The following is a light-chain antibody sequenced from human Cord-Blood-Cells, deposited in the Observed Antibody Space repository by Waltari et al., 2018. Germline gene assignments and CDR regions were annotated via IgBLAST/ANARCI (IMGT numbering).Light chain of an antibody. Sequence: QSALTQPASVSGSLGQSVPISCSGTSSAVGGYNYVSWYQQHPGKAPKLMIYDVRNRPSGVSNRFSGSKSGNTASLTISGLQAEDEADYYCRSYTSSSTEVFGGGTKLTVL. CDR3: RSYTSSSTEV. J-gene: IGLJ2*01. CDR1: SSAVGGYNY. CDR2: DVR. V-gene: IGLV2-14*01.